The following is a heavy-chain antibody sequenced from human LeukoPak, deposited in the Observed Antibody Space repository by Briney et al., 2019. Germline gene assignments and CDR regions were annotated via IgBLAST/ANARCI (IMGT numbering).Heavy chain of an antibody. CDR1: GYTFTSYG. CDR3: ARGAGLRYFDWLLLDY. J-gene: IGHJ4*02. D-gene: IGHD3-9*01. CDR2: ISAYNGNT. V-gene: IGHV1-18*03. Sequence: ASVKVSCKASGYTFTSYGISWVRQAPGQGLEWMGWISAYNGNTNYAQKLQGRVTMTTDTSTSTAYMELSSLRSEDMAVYYCARGAGLRYFDWLLLDYWGQGTLVTVSS.